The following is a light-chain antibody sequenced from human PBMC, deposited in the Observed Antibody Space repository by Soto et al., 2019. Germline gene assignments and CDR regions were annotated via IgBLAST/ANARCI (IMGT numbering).Light chain of an antibody. J-gene: IGKJ2*01. CDR3: QQYDNLPYT. CDR1: QDITNY. V-gene: IGKV1-33*01. CDR2: DAS. Sequence: DIQMTQSPSSLSASVGDRVTITCQATQDITNYLNWYQQKPGKVPKLLIYDASNLEPGVPSRFSGSGSGTDFTFTISGQQPEDIATYYCQQYDNLPYTFGQGTKLEIK.